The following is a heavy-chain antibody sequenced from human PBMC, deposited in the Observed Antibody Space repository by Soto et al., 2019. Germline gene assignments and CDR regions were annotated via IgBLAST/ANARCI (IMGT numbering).Heavy chain of an antibody. D-gene: IGHD4-17*01. CDR3: ARAHSYATGWFGS. CDR2: IYYSGSS. J-gene: IGHJ5*01. CDR1: GDSISSSKYY. V-gene: IGHV4-39*01. Sequence: SETLSLTCTFSGDSISSSKYYWGWIRQPPGKGLEWIGSIYYSGSSYYSPSLKSRVTISLDTSKNQVSLKVDSVTAADTSVYYCARAHSYATGWFGSWGQGTLVTVSS.